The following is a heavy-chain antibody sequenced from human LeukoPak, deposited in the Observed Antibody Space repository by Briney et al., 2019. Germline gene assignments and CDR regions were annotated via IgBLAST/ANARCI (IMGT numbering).Heavy chain of an antibody. Sequence: SQTLSLTCAISGDSVSSNSAAWNWIRQSPSRGLEWLGRTYYRSKWYNDYAVSVKSRITINPDTSKNQFSLQLNSVTPEDTAVYYCARGGQQWLALSDRWFDPWGQGTLVTVSS. CDR2: TYYRSKWYN. CDR3: ARGGQQWLALSDRWFDP. V-gene: IGHV6-1*01. D-gene: IGHD6-19*01. J-gene: IGHJ5*02. CDR1: GDSVSSNSAA.